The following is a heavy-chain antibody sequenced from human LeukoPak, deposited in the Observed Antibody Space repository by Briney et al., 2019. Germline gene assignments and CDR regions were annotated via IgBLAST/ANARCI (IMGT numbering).Heavy chain of an antibody. CDR2: IYYSGST. D-gene: IGHD5-18*01. J-gene: IGHJ3*02. Sequence: LRLSCAASGFTFSDYYMSWIRQHPGKGLEWIGYIYYSGSTYYNPSLKSRVTISVDTSKNQFSLKLSSVTAADTAVYYCARYSHVEAFDIWGQGTMVTVSS. CDR3: ARYSHVEAFDI. V-gene: IGHV4-31*02. CDR1: GFTFSDYY.